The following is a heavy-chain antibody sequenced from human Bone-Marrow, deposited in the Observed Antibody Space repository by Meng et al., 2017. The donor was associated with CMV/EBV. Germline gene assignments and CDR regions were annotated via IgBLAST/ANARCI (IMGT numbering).Heavy chain of an antibody. CDR1: GFTFSDHG. CDR2: ITVSGDGT. V-gene: IGHV3-23*01. D-gene: IGHD5-12*01. CDR3: AKDSPVATY. J-gene: IGHJ4*02. Sequence: LRLSCAVSGFTFSDHGMSWLRQTPGKGLEWVSSITVSGDGTYYADSVKGRFIVLRDNSKGILYLQMNSLRVEDTAIYYCAKDSPVATYWGQGILVTSPQ.